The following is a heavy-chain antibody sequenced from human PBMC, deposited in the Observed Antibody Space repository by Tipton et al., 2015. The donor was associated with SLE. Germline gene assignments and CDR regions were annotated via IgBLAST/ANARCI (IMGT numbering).Heavy chain of an antibody. J-gene: IGHJ5*02. CDR3: AKRSWGSGSSP. Sequence: SLRLSCAASGFTFSSYSMNWVRQAPGKGLEWVSAISGSGGSTYYADSVKGRFTISRDNSKNTLYLQMNSLRAEDTAVYYCAKRSWGSGSSPWGQGTLVTVSS. V-gene: IGHV3-23*01. CDR1: GFTFSSYS. D-gene: IGHD1-26*01. CDR2: ISGSGGST.